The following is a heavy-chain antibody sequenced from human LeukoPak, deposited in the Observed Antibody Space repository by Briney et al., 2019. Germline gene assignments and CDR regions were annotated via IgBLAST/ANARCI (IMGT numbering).Heavy chain of an antibody. CDR2: INAGNGKT. D-gene: IGHD4-17*01. CDR1: GYSFSDYA. J-gene: IGHJ4*02. Sequence: GASVKVSCKASGYSFSDYAIQWVRQAPGQGLEWMGWINAGNGKTKYSQNFQGRGTITRDRSASTAYMELSSLRPEDTSICYCARGRWTATETTYYLDYWGQGTLVTVSS. CDR3: ARGRWTATETTYYLDY. V-gene: IGHV1-3*01.